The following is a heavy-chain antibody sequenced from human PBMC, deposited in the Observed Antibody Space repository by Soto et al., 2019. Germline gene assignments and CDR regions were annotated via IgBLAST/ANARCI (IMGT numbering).Heavy chain of an antibody. V-gene: IGHV5-10-1*01. CDR2: IDPSDSYT. CDR1: GYSFTSYG. J-gene: IGHJ4*02. D-gene: IGHD4-17*01. CDR3: AKSLRPGAHDYGETGAVDFDY. Sequence: GESQKISCKGSGYSFTSYGISWVRQMPGKGLEWMGRIDPSDSYTNYSPSFQGHVTISADKSISTAYLQWSSLKASDTAMYYCAKSLRPGAHDYGETGAVDFDYWGQGSLVTVSS.